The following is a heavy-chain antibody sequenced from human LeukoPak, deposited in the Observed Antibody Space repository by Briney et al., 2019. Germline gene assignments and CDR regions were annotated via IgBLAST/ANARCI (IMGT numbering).Heavy chain of an antibody. Sequence: GGSLRLSCAASGFTFRSYGMHWVRQAPGKGLEWVAVISYDGSNKYYADSVKGRFTISRDNSKNTLYLQMNSLRAEDTAVYYCAKDVSALSHYYGMDVWGQGTTVTVSS. CDR3: AKDVSALSHYYGMDV. CDR1: GFTFRSYG. D-gene: IGHD2/OR15-2a*01. J-gene: IGHJ6*02. CDR2: ISYDGSNK. V-gene: IGHV3-30*18.